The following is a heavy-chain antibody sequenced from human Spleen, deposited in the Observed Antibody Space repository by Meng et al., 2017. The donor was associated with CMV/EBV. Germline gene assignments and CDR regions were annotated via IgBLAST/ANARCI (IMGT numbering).Heavy chain of an antibody. CDR3: AKGSTPACPDY. Sequence: GGSLRLSCSVSGASVSSSTLSWGWVRQAPGKGLEWVAFIRYDGSNKYYADSVKGRFTISRDNSKNTLYLQMNSLRAEDTAVYYCAKGSTPACPDYWGQGTLVTVSS. J-gene: IGHJ4*02. V-gene: IGHV3-30*02. CDR2: IRYDGSNK. D-gene: IGHD2-15*01. CDR1: GASVSSST.